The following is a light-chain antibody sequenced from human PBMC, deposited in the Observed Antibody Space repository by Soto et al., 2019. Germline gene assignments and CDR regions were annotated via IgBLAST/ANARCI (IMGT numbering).Light chain of an antibody. J-gene: IGLJ2*01. Sequence: QSVLTQPASVSGSPGQSITISCTGTSSDLGGYNYVSLYQQHPGKAPKLMIYDVSNRPSGVSNRFSGSKSGNTASLTISGLQAEDEADYYGSSYTSRSTYVVFGGGTKLTVL. CDR2: DVS. CDR3: SSYTSRSTYVV. CDR1: SSDLGGYNY. V-gene: IGLV2-14*01.